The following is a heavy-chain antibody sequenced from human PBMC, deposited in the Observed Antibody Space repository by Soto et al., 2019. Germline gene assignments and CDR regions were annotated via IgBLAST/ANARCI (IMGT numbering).Heavy chain of an antibody. CDR2: ISYDGSNK. Sequence: GGSLRLSCAASGFTFSSYGMHWVRQAPGKGLEWVAVISYDGSNKYYADSVKGRFTISRDNSKNTLYLQMNSLRAEDTAVYYCAKDHAFGFGSSSSYYYYYGMDVWGQGTTVTVSS. D-gene: IGHD6-6*01. V-gene: IGHV3-30*18. CDR3: AKDHAFGFGSSSSYYYYYGMDV. J-gene: IGHJ6*02. CDR1: GFTFSSYG.